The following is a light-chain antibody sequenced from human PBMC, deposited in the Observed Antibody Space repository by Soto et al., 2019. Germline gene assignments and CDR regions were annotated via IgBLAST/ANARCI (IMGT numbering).Light chain of an antibody. CDR2: GAS. V-gene: IGKV3-15*01. CDR3: QQRSNWPRT. Sequence: EIVMTQSPATLSVSPGERATLSCRASQSVATNLAWYQQKPGQPPRLLIYGASTRATGIPARFSGSGSGTEFTLTITSLQSEDFAVYYCQQRSNWPRTFGQGTKVDI. J-gene: IGKJ1*01. CDR1: QSVATN.